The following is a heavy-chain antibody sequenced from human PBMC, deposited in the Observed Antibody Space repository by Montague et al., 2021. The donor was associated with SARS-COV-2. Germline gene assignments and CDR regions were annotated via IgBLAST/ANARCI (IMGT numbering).Heavy chain of an antibody. V-gene: IGHV3-7*01. J-gene: IGHJ4*02. CDR2: IKQDGSEK. D-gene: IGHD6-13*01. Sequence: SLRLSCAASGFTFSSCWMSWVRQAPGKGLEWVANIKQDGSEKYYVDSVKGRFTISRDNAKNSLYLQMNSLRAEDTAVYYCARVPSSSWYFDYWGQGTLVTVSS. CDR3: ARVPSSSWYFDY. CDR1: GFTFSSCW.